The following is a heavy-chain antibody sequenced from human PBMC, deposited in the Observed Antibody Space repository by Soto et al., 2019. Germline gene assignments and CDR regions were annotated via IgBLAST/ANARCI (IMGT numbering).Heavy chain of an antibody. CDR3: AGVAI. J-gene: IGHJ4*02. V-gene: IGHV3-7*01. CDR2: IKQDGSEN. D-gene: IGHD5-12*01. CDR1: GFTFSNYW. Sequence: EVQLVESGGGLVQPGGSLRLSCAASGFTFSNYWMSWVRQAPGKGLEWVANIKQDGSENNYVDSVRGRFTISRDNAKNSLDLQMNSLTAEDTAVYYCAGVAIWGQGTLVTVSS.